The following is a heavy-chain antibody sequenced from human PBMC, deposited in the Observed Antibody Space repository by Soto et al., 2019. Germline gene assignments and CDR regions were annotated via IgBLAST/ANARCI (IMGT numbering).Heavy chain of an antibody. CDR2: IIPIFGTA. V-gene: IGHV1-69*13. CDR3: ARLAVPAANYYYYGMDV. J-gene: IGHJ6*02. Sequence: SVKVSCKASGGTFSSYAISWVRQAPGQGLEWMGGIIPIFGTANYAQKFQGRVTITADESTSTAYMELSSLRSEDTAVYYCARLAVPAANYYYYGMDVWGQGTTVTVSS. D-gene: IGHD2-2*01. CDR1: GGTFSSYA.